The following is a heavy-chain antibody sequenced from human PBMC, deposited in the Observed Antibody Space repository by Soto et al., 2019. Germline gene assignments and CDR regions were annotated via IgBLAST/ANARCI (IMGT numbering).Heavy chain of an antibody. D-gene: IGHD2-2*01. CDR3: AKDCISTSCLRHYYGMDV. J-gene: IGHJ6*02. CDR2: IKSKTDGGTT. Sequence: GGSLRLSCAASGFTFSNAWMNWVRQAPGKGLEWVGRIKSKTDGGTTDYAAPVKGRFTISRDDSKNTLYLQRSSLRAEDTAVYYCAKDCISTSCLRHYYGMDVWGQGSTVTVAS. V-gene: IGHV3-15*07. CDR1: GFTFSNAW.